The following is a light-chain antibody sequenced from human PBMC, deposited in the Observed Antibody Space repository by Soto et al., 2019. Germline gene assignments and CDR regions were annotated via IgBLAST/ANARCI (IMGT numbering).Light chain of an antibody. J-gene: IGKJ4*01. CDR1: QTVSNN. V-gene: IGKV3-15*01. CDR3: QQYNNWPLT. CDR2: GAS. Sequence: ERVMTQSPATLSVSPGERATLSCRASQTVSNNLAWYQQKPGQAPRLLIYGASTRATGIPARFSGSGSGTEFTLPISSLQSEDFAVYYCQQYNNWPLTFGGGTKVEI.